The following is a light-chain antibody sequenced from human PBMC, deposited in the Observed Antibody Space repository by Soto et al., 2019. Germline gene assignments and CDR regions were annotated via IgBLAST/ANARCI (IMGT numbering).Light chain of an antibody. Sequence: DIQMTQSPSSLSASVGDRVTITCRAGQIISSSLNWYQQKPGKAPKLLIYAASSLQSGVPSRFSGSGSGTDFTLNISSLQPEDFATYYCQQSYSTPITFGGGTKVDIK. CDR3: QQSYSTPIT. V-gene: IGKV1-39*01. J-gene: IGKJ4*02. CDR1: QIISSS. CDR2: AAS.